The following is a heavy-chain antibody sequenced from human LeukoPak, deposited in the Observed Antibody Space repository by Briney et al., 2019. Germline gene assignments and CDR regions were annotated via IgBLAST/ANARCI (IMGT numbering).Heavy chain of an antibody. CDR2: IYYSGST. V-gene: IGHV4-59*01. CDR1: GGSISSYY. CDR3: VGGWYDRRWFDP. Sequence: PSETLSLTYTVSGGSISSYYWSWIRQPPGKGLEWIGYIYYSGSTNYNPSLKSRVTISVDTSKNQFSLKLSSVTAADTAVYYCVGGWYDRRWFDPWGQGTLVTVSS. D-gene: IGHD6-19*01. J-gene: IGHJ5*02.